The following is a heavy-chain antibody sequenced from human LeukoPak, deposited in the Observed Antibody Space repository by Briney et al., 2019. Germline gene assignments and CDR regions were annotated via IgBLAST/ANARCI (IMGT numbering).Heavy chain of an antibody. D-gene: IGHD2-21*02. Sequence: SETLSLTCTVSGVSISSYYWSWIRQPPGKGLEWIGYIYYSGSTNYNPSFKSRVTISVDTSKNQFSLKLSSVTAADTAVYYCASLAYCGGDCYSWGFDYWGQGTLVTVSS. J-gene: IGHJ4*02. CDR2: IYYSGST. CDR3: ASLAYCGGDCYSWGFDY. V-gene: IGHV4-59*01. CDR1: GVSISSYY.